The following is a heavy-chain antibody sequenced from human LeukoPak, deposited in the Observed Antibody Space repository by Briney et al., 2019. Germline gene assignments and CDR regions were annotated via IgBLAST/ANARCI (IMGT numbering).Heavy chain of an antibody. CDR1: GGTFSSYA. J-gene: IGHJ4*02. CDR3: AHTYYDFWSGYFPFDY. CDR2: IIPIFGTA. D-gene: IGHD3-3*01. V-gene: IGHV1-69*05. Sequence: SVKVSCKASGGTFSSYAISWVRQAPGQGLEWMGGIIPIFGTANYAQKFQGRVTITTDESTSTAYRELSSLRSEDTAVYYCAHTYYDFWSGYFPFDYWGQGTLVTVSS.